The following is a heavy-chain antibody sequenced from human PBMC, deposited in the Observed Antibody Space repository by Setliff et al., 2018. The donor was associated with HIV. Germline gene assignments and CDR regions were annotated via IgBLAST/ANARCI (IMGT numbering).Heavy chain of an antibody. D-gene: IGHD3-10*01. Sequence: GGSLRLSCAASGFTFSSYGMHWVRQAPGKGLEWVAVIWYDGSNKHYADSVKGRFIISRDNSKNTLYLQMNSLRAEDTAVYYCAKDLWRYYNSGSFYMDVWGKGTTVTVSS. CDR1: GFTFSSYG. CDR2: IWYDGSNK. V-gene: IGHV3-30*02. CDR3: AKDLWRYYNSGSFYMDV. J-gene: IGHJ6*03.